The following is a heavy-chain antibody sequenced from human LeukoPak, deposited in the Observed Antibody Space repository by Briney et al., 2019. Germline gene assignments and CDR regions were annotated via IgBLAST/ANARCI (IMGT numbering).Heavy chain of an antibody. D-gene: IGHD3-22*01. V-gene: IGHV4-59*07. CDR3: ARGQGDDSSGYPPFDY. CDR1: GGSISSYY. J-gene: IGHJ4*02. Sequence: SDTLSLTCTVSGGSISSYYWSWIPQPPGKDLKRIGYIYYSGSTNYNPSLKSRVTISVDTSKNQFSLKLSSVTAADTAVYYCARGQGDDSSGYPPFDYWGQGTLVTVSS. CDR2: IYYSGST.